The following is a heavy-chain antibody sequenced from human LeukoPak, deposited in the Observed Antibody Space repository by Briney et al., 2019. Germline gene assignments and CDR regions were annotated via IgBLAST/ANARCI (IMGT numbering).Heavy chain of an antibody. CDR1: GFTFSSYA. CDR2: ISYDGSNK. D-gene: IGHD4-17*01. CDR3: ARDYGDLDYYYGMDV. J-gene: IGHJ6*04. Sequence: QAGGSLRLSCAASGFTFSSYAMHWVRQAPGKGLVWVAVISYDGSNKYYTDSVKGRFTISRDNSKNTLYLQMNSLRAEDTAVYYCARDYGDLDYYYGMDVWGKGITVTVSS. V-gene: IGHV3-30*04.